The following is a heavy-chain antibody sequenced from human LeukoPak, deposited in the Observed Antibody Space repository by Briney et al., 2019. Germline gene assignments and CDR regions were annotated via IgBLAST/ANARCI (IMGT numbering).Heavy chain of an antibody. J-gene: IGHJ4*02. CDR3: ARDLDYDFWSGPFYYFDY. CDR2: LNPNSSGT. CDR1: GYTFTGYY. Sequence: GASVKVSCKASGYTFTGYYMHWVRQAPGQGLEWMGWLNPNSSGTNYAQKFQGRVTMTRDTSISTAYMELSRLRSDDTAVYYCARDLDYDFWSGPFYYFDYWGQGTLVTVSS. V-gene: IGHV1-2*02. D-gene: IGHD3-3*01.